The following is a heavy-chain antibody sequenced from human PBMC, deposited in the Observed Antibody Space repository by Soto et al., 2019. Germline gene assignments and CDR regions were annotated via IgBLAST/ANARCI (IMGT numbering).Heavy chain of an antibody. Sequence: QVQLVQSGAEVKKPGSSVKVSCKASGGIFSTYAISWLRQAPGQGLEWMGGIIPLFGTPNYAQRFQGRVTITADESTSTADMDLSRQRSEDTAVYYCARDRDAYGSGNYYTRIAFWGQGTLVTVSS. CDR1: GGIFSTYA. J-gene: IGHJ4*02. D-gene: IGHD3-10*01. CDR3: ARDRDAYGSGNYYTRIAF. V-gene: IGHV1-69*01. CDR2: IIPLFGTP.